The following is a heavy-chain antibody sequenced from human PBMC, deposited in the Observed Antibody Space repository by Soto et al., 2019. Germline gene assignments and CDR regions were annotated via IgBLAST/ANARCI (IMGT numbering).Heavy chain of an antibody. D-gene: IGHD2-15*01. Sequence: GGSLRLSCAASGFTFSSYAMSWVRQAPGKGLEWVSAISGSGGSTYYADSVKGRFTISRDNSKNTLYLQMNSLRAEDTAVYYCAKGFSGNVVVAANRNYYYYGMDVWGQGTTVTVSS. CDR2: ISGSGGST. CDR1: GFTFSSYA. CDR3: AKGFSGNVVVAANRNYYYYGMDV. V-gene: IGHV3-23*01. J-gene: IGHJ6*02.